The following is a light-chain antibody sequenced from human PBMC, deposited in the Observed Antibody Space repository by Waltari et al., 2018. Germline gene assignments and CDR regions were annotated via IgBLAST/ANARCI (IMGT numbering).Light chain of an antibody. V-gene: IGLV2-14*01. CDR1: TIDVGGYNT. CDR3: SSYRISDTFV. CDR2: DVN. Sequence: QSALTQPASVSGSPGQSITISCTGTTIDVGGYNTVSWYRKHPGKAPELIIYDVNKRPSGVSNRFSGSKSGSAASLTITGLQAEDEADYYCSSYRISDTFVFGTGTKVIVL. J-gene: IGLJ1*01.